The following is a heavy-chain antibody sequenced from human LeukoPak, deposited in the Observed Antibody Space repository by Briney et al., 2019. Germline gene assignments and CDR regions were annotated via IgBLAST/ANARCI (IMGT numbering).Heavy chain of an antibody. CDR1: GHSFINHW. CDR3: ATRQYSGSPNWFDP. Sequence: GESLKISCQASGHSFINHWIGWVRQMPGIGLEWVGIINFGDSSTLYSPSFQGQVTISLDKSISTTYLQWRSLKASDTAMYYCATRQYSGSPNWFDPWGQGTLVTVSS. V-gene: IGHV5-51*01. J-gene: IGHJ5*02. CDR2: INFGDSST. D-gene: IGHD1-26*01.